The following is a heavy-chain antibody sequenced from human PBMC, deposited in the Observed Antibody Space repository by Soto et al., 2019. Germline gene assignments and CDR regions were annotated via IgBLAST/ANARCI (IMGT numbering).Heavy chain of an antibody. D-gene: IGHD3-10*01. Sequence: GGSLRLSCAASGFTFSSYGMHWVRQAPGKGLEWVAVISYDGSNKYYADSVKGRFTISRDNSKNTLYLQMNSLRAEDTAVYYCAKDLRGWGQGTLVTVSS. J-gene: IGHJ4*02. CDR2: ISYDGSNK. CDR1: GFTFSSYG. CDR3: AKDLRG. V-gene: IGHV3-30*18.